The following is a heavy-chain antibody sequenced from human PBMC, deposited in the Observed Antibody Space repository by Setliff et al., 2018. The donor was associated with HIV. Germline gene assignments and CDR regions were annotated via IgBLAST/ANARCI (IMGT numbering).Heavy chain of an antibody. CDR3: ARADSSNWYHVDY. Sequence: ASVKVSCKASGYTFTSYYLHWVRQAPGQGLEWMGMINPSGGSASYAQKFQGRVTITTDESTSTAYMELSSLRSEDTAVYYCARADSSNWYHVDYWGQGTLVTVS. J-gene: IGHJ4*02. D-gene: IGHD6-13*01. V-gene: IGHV1-46*01. CDR2: INPSGGSA. CDR1: GYTFTSYY.